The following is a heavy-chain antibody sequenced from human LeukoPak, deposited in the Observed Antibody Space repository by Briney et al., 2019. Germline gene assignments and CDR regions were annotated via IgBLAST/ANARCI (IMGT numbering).Heavy chain of an antibody. J-gene: IGHJ6*02. CDR1: GFTFSSYA. CDR2: ISGSGGST. D-gene: IGHD1-26*01. Sequence: GGSLRLSCAASGFTFSSYAMSWVRQAPGKGLEWVSAISGSGGSTYYADSVKGRFTISRDNSKNTLYLQMNSLRAEDTAVYYYAKKLRAYYYYGMDVWGQGTTVTVSS. V-gene: IGHV3-23*01. CDR3: AKKLRAYYYYGMDV.